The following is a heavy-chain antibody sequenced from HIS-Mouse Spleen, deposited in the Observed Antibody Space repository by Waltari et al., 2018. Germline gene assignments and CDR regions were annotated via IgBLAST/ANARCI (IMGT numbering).Heavy chain of an antibody. CDR1: GFTFSSYA. CDR2: ISYDGSNK. CDR3: ARGAVAGDAFDI. Sequence: QVQLVESGGGVVQPGRSLRPSCAASGFTFSSYAMHWVRQAPGKGLEWVAVISYDGSNKYYADSVKGRFTISRDNSKNTLYLQMNSLRAEDTAVYYCARGAVAGDAFDIWGQGTMVTVSS. D-gene: IGHD6-19*01. J-gene: IGHJ3*02. V-gene: IGHV3-30*04.